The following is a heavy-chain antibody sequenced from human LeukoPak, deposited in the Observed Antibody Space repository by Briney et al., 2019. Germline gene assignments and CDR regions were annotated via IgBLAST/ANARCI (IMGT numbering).Heavy chain of an antibody. Sequence: SETLSLTCSVSGVSISRSIYYWGWIRQPPGKGLEWIGSIYYRRRDDYNPSLKSRVTISVDTSKNQLSLNLSSVTAADTAVYYCARLVTPSGSGSPLSHHFDYWGQATLVIVSS. CDR1: GVSISRSIYY. D-gene: IGHD3-10*01. CDR2: IYYRRRD. V-gene: IGHV4-39*01. J-gene: IGHJ4*02. CDR3: ARLVTPSGSGSPLSHHFDY.